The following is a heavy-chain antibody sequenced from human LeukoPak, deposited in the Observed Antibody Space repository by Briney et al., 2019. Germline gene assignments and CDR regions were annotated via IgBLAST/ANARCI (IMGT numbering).Heavy chain of an antibody. J-gene: IGHJ4*02. CDR3: ATLDYYDTKNDY. V-gene: IGHV1-69*05. CDR2: IIPIFGTA. D-gene: IGHD3-22*01. CDR1: GYTFTSYD. Sequence: SVKVSCKASGYTFTSYDINWVRQAPGQGLEWMGRIIPIFGTANYAQKFQGRVTITTDESTSTAYMELSSLRSEDTAVYYCATLDYYDTKNDYWGQGTLVTVSS.